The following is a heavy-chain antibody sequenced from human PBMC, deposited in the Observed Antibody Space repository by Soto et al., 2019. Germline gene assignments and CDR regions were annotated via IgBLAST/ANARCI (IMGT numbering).Heavy chain of an antibody. CDR3: ARGGGIVVVTAPYDY. D-gene: IGHD2-21*02. V-gene: IGHV1-46*03. J-gene: IGHJ4*02. CDR2: INPSGGYT. CDR1: GYTFSSYY. Sequence: ASVKVSCKASGYTFSSYYMNWVRQAPGQGLEWLGIINPSGGYTTYAQRFLGRVTMTSDTSTSTVHMELGSLTSEDTAVYYCARGGGIVVVTAPYDYWGQGALVTVSS.